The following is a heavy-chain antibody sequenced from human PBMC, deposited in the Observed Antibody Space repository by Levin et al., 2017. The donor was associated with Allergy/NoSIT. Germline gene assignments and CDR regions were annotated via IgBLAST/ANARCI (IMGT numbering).Heavy chain of an antibody. Sequence: AASVKVSCKASGYTFTSYYMHWVRQAPGQGLEWMGIINPSGGSTSYAQKFQGRVTMTRDTSTSTVYMELSSLRSEDTAVYYCARPRTGYPDAWDAFDIWGQGTMVTVSS. CDR3: ARPRTGYPDAWDAFDI. J-gene: IGHJ3*02. CDR2: INPSGGST. D-gene: IGHD3/OR15-3a*01. CDR1: GYTFTSYY. V-gene: IGHV1-46*03.